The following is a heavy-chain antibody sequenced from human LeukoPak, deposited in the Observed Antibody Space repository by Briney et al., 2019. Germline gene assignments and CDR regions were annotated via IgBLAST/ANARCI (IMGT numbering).Heavy chain of an antibody. CDR1: GDSINSYY. J-gene: IGHJ4*02. D-gene: IGHD2-21*01. Sequence: KPSETLSLTCTVSGDSINSYYWSWIRQPAGKGLEWIGRIYSSGSTYYNPSLKGRVTMSVDTSKNPISLKLTSVTAADTAVYYCAKDPSYSKGRFYQRGQGTLVTVSS. CDR2: IYSSGST. V-gene: IGHV4-4*07. CDR3: AKDPSYSKGRFYQ.